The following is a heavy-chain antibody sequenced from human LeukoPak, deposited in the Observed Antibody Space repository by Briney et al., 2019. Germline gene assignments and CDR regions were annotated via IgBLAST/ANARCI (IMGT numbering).Heavy chain of an antibody. CDR3: ARTGPRDFWSGRYYYYYYMDV. CDR1: GGSFSGYY. J-gene: IGHJ6*03. Sequence: SETLSLTCAVYGGSFSGYYWSWIRQPPGKGLEWIGEINHSGSTNYNPSLKSRVTISVDTSKNQFSLKLSSVTAADTAVYYCARTGPRDFWSGRYYYYYYMDVWAKGPTVTVSS. CDR2: INHSGST. D-gene: IGHD3-3*01. V-gene: IGHV4-34*01.